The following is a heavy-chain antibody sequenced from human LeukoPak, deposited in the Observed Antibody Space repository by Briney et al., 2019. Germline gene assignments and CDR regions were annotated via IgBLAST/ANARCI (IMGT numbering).Heavy chain of an antibody. J-gene: IGHJ3*01. CDR1: GDSISSYY. V-gene: IGHV4-59*08. CDR2: IYYSGST. D-gene: IGHD3-22*01. CDR3: ARSERIIMILGGAFDV. Sequence: SETLSLTCTVSGDSISSYYWSWIRQPPGKGLEWIGYIYYSGSTNYKPSRKSRVTISVDTSKNQFFLKLSSVTAADTAVYFCARSERIIMILGGAFDVWGQGTIVTVCS.